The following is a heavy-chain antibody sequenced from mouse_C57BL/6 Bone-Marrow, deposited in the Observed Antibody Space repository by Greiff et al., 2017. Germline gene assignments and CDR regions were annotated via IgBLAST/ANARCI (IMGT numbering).Heavy chain of an antibody. J-gene: IGHJ2*01. CDR2: ISSGGDYI. CDR3: TRARDYDGGGYFDY. CDR1: GFTFSSYA. Sequence: VKLVESGEGLVKPGGSLKLSCAASGFTFSSYAMSWVRQTPEKRLEWVAYISSGGDYIYYADTVKGRFTISRDNARNTLYLQMSSLKSEDTAMYYCTRARDYDGGGYFDYWGQGTTLTVSS. D-gene: IGHD2-4*01. V-gene: IGHV5-9-1*02.